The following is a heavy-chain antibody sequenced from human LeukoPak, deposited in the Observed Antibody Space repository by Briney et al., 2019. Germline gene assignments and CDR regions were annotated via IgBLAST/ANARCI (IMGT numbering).Heavy chain of an antibody. J-gene: IGHJ4*02. Sequence: ASVKVSCKASGYTFTSYGISWVRQAPGQGLEWMGWISAYNGNTNYAQKLQGRVTMTTDTSTSTAYMELRSLRSDDTAVYYCARVAFPYYYDSSGAPDQYYFDYWGQGTLVTVSS. D-gene: IGHD3-22*01. CDR2: ISAYNGNT. CDR3: ARVAFPYYYDSSGAPDQYYFDY. V-gene: IGHV1-18*01. CDR1: GYTFTSYG.